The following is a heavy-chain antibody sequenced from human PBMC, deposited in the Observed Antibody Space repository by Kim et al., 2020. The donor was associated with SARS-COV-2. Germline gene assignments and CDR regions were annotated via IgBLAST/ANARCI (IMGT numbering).Heavy chain of an antibody. CDR2: IYYSGST. CDR1: GGSIRSSSYY. J-gene: IGHJ4*02. CDR3: ARHGSFRRYDILTGFYRSFDY. D-gene: IGHD3-9*01. V-gene: IGHV4-39*01. Sequence: SETLSLTCTVSGGSIRSSSYYWGWIRQPPGKGLEWIGSIYYSGSTYYNPSLKSRVTISVDTSKNQFSLKLNSVTAADTAVYYCARHGSFRRYDILTGFYRSFDYWGQGTLVTVSS.